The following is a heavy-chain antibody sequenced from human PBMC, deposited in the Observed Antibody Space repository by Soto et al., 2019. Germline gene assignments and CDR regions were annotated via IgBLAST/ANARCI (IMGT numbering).Heavy chain of an antibody. D-gene: IGHD6-19*01. CDR1: GGSISGGGYY. V-gene: IGHV4-31*03. CDR2: IYYSGST. Sequence: PSETLSLTCTVSGGSISGGGYYWSWIRQHPGKGLEWIGYIYYSGSTYYNPSLESRVTISVDTSKNQFSLKLSSVTAADTAVYYCVVAGAYNWFDPWGQGTLVTSPQ. J-gene: IGHJ5*02. CDR3: VVAGAYNWFDP.